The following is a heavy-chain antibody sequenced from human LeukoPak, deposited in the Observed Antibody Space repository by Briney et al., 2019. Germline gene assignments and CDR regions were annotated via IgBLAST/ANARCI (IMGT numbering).Heavy chain of an antibody. V-gene: IGHV3-30-3*01. D-gene: IGHD6-19*01. CDR3: ARDRIAVAGIFDY. J-gene: IGHJ4*02. CDR2: ISYDGSNK. CDR1: TFTFSSYA. Sequence: GGSLRLSCAASTFTFSSYAMYWVRQAPGKGLEWVAVISYDGSNKYYADSVKGRFTISRDNSNNTLYLQMNSLRAEDTAVYYCARDRIAVAGIFDYWGQGTLVTVSS.